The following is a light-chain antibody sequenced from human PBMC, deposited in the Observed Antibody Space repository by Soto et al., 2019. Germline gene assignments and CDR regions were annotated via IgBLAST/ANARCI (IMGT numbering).Light chain of an antibody. V-gene: IGKV1-27*01. CDR3: HKYNSALLT. CDR2: AAS. J-gene: IGKJ5*01. CDR1: QSIDNY. Sequence: DIQMTQSPSSLSASVGDRVTITCRARQSIDNYLAWYQQKPGKAPKLLIYAASTLEAGVPSRFSGSGSGTDFTLTISSLQPEDVATYHCHKYNSALLTFGQGTRLEIK.